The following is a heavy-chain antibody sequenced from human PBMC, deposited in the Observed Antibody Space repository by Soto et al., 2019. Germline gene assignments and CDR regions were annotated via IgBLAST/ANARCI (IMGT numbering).Heavy chain of an antibody. CDR2: IIPIFGTA. Sequence: SVKVSCKASGGTFSSYAISWVRQAPGQGLEWMGGIIPIFGTANYAQKFQGRVTITADESASTAYMELSSLRSEDTAVYYCATITAAGTIGFDPWGQGTLVTVSS. CDR3: ATITAAGTIGFDP. CDR1: GGTFSSYA. V-gene: IGHV1-69*13. J-gene: IGHJ5*02. D-gene: IGHD6-13*01.